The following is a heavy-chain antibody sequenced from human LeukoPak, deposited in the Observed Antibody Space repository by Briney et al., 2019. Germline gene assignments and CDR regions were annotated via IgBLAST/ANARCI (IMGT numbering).Heavy chain of an antibody. CDR2: ISSSRSTI. CDR1: GFTFSSYS. V-gene: IGHV3-48*01. Sequence: GGSLRLSCAASGFTFSSYSMNWVRQAPGKGLEWVSYISSSRSTIYYADSVKGRFTISRDNAKNSLYLQMNSLRAEDTAVYYCARGLRSYYYMDVWGKGTTVTVSS. CDR3: ARGLRSYYYMDV. J-gene: IGHJ6*03. D-gene: IGHD3-16*01.